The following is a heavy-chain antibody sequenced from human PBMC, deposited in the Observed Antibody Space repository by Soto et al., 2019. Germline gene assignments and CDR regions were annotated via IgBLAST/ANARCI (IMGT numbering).Heavy chain of an antibody. CDR1: GGSVSSGSYY. V-gene: IGHV4-61*01. Sequence: SGTLYLTSTVSGGSVSSGSYYWSWIRQPPGKGLEWIGYIYYSVSTNYNPSLKSRVTISVDTSKNQFSLKLSSVTAADTAVYYCARETPDSSGYFDYWGQGTLVTVSS. J-gene: IGHJ4*02. CDR2: IYYSVST. CDR3: ARETPDSSGYFDY. D-gene: IGHD3-22*01.